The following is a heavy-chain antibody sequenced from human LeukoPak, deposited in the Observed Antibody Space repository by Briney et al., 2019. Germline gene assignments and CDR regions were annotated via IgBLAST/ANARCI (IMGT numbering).Heavy chain of an antibody. Sequence: SDTLSLTCTVSGGSIRFFYWSWIRPPRGGGLEWIGYIYYSGSTNYNPSLKSRVTISVDTSKNQFSLELGCVTAADSAVYFCGRSVEGYCSGGSCFSYYYYMDVWGKGTTVTVSS. D-gene: IGHD2-15*01. CDR1: GGSIRFFY. CDR2: IYYSGST. J-gene: IGHJ6*03. CDR3: GRSVEGYCSGGSCFSYYYYMDV. V-gene: IGHV4-59*07.